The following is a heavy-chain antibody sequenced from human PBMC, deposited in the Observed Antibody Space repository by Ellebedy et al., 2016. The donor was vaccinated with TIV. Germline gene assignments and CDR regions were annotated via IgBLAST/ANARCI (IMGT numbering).Heavy chain of an antibody. Sequence: AASVQVSCKASGYTFIGYSLHWVRQAPGQGLEWMGWLNPNNGDTHYAQKFQGRVTMTRDTSISTAYMELSRLRSDDTAVYYCARDHGITMIDWGQGTLVTVSS. CDR1: GYTFIGYS. J-gene: IGHJ4*02. CDR2: LNPNNGDT. CDR3: ARDHGITMID. V-gene: IGHV1-2*02. D-gene: IGHD3-22*01.